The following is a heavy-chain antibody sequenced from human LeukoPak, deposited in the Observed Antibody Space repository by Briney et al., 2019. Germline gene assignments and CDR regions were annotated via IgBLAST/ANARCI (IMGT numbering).Heavy chain of an antibody. CDR2: ISGYNAKT. Sequence: ASVKVSCKASGGTFSSYAISWVRQAPGQGLEWMGWISGYNAKTKYVQKFQGRITMTIGTSTTTAYMELRSLTSDDTAVYYCARVRDYYASSDYSDYWGQGTLVTVSS. V-gene: IGHV1-18*01. CDR3: ARVRDYYASSDYSDY. D-gene: IGHD3-22*01. J-gene: IGHJ4*02. CDR1: GGTFSSYA.